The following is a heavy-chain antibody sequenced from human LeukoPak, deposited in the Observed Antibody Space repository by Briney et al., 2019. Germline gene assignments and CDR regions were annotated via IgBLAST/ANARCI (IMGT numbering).Heavy chain of an antibody. V-gene: IGHV4-39*01. D-gene: IGHD3-22*01. J-gene: IGHJ5*02. CDR2: IYYSGST. CDR3: ARRSSANWFDP. Sequence: SETLSLTCTVSGGSISSNSYYWGWIRQSPGKGLEWIGTIYYSGSTYYNPSLKSRVTISIDTSNNQFSLKLSSVTAADTAVYYCARRSSANWFDPWGQGTLVTVSS. CDR1: GGSISSNSYY.